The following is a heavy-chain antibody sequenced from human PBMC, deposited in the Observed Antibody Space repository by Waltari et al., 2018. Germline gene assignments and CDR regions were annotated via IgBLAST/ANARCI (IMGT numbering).Heavy chain of an antibody. D-gene: IGHD3-10*02. CDR3: ARSSTYYYDRGAFDI. J-gene: IGHJ3*02. Sequence: QVQLQESGPGLVKPSQTLSLTCTVSGGSIPSGSYYWRWIRQPAGKGLEWIGYIYTSGSTNYNPSLKSRVTISVDTSKNQFSLKLSSVTAADTAVYYCARSSTYYYDRGAFDIWGQGTMVTVSS. CDR2: IYTSGST. CDR1: GGSIPSGSYY. V-gene: IGHV4-61*09.